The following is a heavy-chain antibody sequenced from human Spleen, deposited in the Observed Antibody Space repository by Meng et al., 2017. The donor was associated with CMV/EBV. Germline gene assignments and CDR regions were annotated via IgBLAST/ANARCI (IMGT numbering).Heavy chain of an antibody. D-gene: IGHD6-13*01. CDR2: ISFDGSSQ. CDR3: ARDTIAAAGTRSKGFDY. Sequence: FTFRTSGMHWVRQAPGKGLEWVAVISFDGSSQYYADSVKGRFTISRDNAKNSLYLQMNSLRAEDTAVYYCARDTIAAAGTRSKGFDYWGQGTLVTVSS. J-gene: IGHJ4*02. V-gene: IGHV3-33*05. CDR1: FTFRTSG.